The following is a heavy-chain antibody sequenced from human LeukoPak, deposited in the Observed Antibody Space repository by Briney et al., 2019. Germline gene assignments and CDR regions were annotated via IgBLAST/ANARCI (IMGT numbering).Heavy chain of an antibody. D-gene: IGHD3-22*01. CDR3: AKACYYDSSGYYSGPDYFDY. V-gene: IGHV3-23*01. CDR1: GFIFSSYA. CDR2: ISGSGGST. J-gene: IGHJ4*02. Sequence: PGGSLRLSCAASGFIFSSYAMSWVRQAPGKGLEWVSAISGSGGSTYYADSVKGRFTISRDNSKNTLYLQMNSLRAEDTAVYYCAKACYYDSSGYYSGPDYFDYWGQGTLVTVSS.